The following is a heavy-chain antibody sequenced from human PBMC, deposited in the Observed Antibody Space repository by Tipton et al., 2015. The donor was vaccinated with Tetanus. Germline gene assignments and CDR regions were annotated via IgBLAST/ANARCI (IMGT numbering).Heavy chain of an antibody. J-gene: IGHJ4*02. CDR1: GGSFSGYY. CDR2: INHSGST. CDR3: ARGLNCGGDCYSLDPFDY. Sequence: LRLSCAVYGGSFSGYYWSWIRQPPGKGLEWIGEINHSGSTNYNPSLKSRVTISVDTSKNQFSLKLSSVTAADTAVYYCARGLNCGGDCYSLDPFDYWGQGTLVTVSS. D-gene: IGHD2-21*02. V-gene: IGHV4-34*01.